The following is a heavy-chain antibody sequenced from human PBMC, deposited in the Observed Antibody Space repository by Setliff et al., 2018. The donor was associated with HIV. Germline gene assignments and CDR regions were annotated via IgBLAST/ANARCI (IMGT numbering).Heavy chain of an antibody. D-gene: IGHD3-16*02. CDR2: MYYSGST. J-gene: IGHJ4*02. CDR3: ARLTIGEVIVKD. CDR1: GGSISSSSYY. V-gene: IGHV4-39*01. Sequence: KSSETLSLTCTVSGGSISSSSYYWGWIRQPPGKGLEWIGSMYYSGSTYYNPFLKSRVTISVDTSKNQFSLKVSSVTAADTAVYYCARLTIGEVIVKDWGQGTLVTVSS.